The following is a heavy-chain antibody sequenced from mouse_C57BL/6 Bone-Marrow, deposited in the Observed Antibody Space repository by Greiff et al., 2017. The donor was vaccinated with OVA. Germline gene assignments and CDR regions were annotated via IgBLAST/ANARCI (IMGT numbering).Heavy chain of an antibody. CDR2: IDPSDSET. CDR3: ARKQGGNFDY. Sequence: QVQLKQPGAELVRPGSSVKLSCKASGYTFTSYWMHWVKQRPIQGLEWIGNIDPSDSETHYNQKFKDKATVTVDKSSSTAYMQLSSLTSEDSAVYYCARKQGGNFDYWGQGTTLTVSS. D-gene: IGHD1-1*02. CDR1: GYTFTSYW. J-gene: IGHJ2*01. V-gene: IGHV1-52*01.